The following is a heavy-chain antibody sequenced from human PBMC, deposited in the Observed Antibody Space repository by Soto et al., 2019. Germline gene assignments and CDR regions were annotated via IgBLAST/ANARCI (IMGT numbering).Heavy chain of an antibody. D-gene: IGHD2-2*01. Sequence: GGSLRLSCTGSGFTFGFPFGDYAVTWVRQAPGKGLEWVGFIRSRAYRGTTEYAASVQGRFSISRNDSKSIAHLEMNSLKIEDTAVYYCARGLYCSRTTCHRGVGMDVWGQGTTVTVS. CDR1: GFTFGFPFGDYA. CDR2: IRSRAYRGTT. CDR3: ARGLYCSRTTCHRGVGMDV. V-gene: IGHV3-49*04. J-gene: IGHJ6*02.